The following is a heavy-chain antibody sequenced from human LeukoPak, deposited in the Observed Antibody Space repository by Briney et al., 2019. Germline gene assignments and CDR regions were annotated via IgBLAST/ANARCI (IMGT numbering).Heavy chain of an antibody. D-gene: IGHD5-18*01. Sequence: PGGSLRLSCAASGFTFSNAWMSWVRQAPGKGLEWVGRIKSKTDGGTTDYAAPVKGRFTISRDDSKNTLYLQMNSLKTEDTAVYYCTKGYSYGPSPDGFDYGGQGPLVTVSS. V-gene: IGHV3-15*01. J-gene: IGHJ4*02. CDR3: TKGYSYGPSPDGFDY. CDR1: GFTFSNAW. CDR2: IKSKTDGGTT.